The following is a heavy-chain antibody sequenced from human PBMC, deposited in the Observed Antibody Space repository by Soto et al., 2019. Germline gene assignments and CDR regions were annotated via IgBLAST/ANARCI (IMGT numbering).Heavy chain of an antibody. D-gene: IGHD5-18*01. V-gene: IGHV3-23*01. CDR1: GFTFSSYA. CDR3: AKANEPWIQLWLLAD. J-gene: IGHJ4*02. Sequence: EVQLLESGGGLVQPGGSLRLSCTASGFTFSSYAMSWVRQAPGKGLEWVSAISGSGGSTYYAGSGKGRFTISRDNSKNTLYLQTNSLRAEGRAVYYCAKANEPWIQLWLLADWGQGTLVAVCS. CDR2: ISGSGGST.